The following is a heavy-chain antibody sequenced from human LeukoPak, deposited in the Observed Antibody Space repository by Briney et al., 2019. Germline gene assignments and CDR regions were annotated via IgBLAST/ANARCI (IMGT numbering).Heavy chain of an antibody. Sequence: PSETLPLTCTVSGGSISSQYWTWIRQPPGKGLEWIGFIYYSGTTRYNPSLQSRVIISVDTSETYFSLKLTSVTAADTAVYYCARLLDNDSSGDPDTFDMWGQGTMVTVSS. J-gene: IGHJ3*02. D-gene: IGHD3-22*01. V-gene: IGHV4-59*11. CDR1: GGSISSQY. CDR2: IYYSGTT. CDR3: ARLLDNDSSGDPDTFDM.